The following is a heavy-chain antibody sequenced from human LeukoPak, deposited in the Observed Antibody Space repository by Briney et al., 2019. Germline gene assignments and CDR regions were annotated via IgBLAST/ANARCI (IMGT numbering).Heavy chain of an antibody. CDR2: INPNSGGT. CDR1: GYTFTGYY. CDR3: VRRADGGDFDY. J-gene: IGHJ4*02. D-gene: IGHD3-10*01. Sequence: ASVKVSCKASGYTFTGYYMHWVRQAPGQGLEWMGWINPNSGGTNYAQKFQGRVTLTRDTSIRTAYMELSDLRSDDTAVYYCVRRADGGDFDYWGQGTLVTVSS. V-gene: IGHV1-2*02.